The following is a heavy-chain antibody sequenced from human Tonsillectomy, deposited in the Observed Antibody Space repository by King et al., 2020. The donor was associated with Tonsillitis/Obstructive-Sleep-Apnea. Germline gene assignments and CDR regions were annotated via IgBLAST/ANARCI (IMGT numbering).Heavy chain of an antibody. D-gene: IGHD5-18*01. CDR1: GFTFSTSG. V-gene: IGHV3-33*06. Sequence: VQLVESGGGVVQPGRSLRLSCAASGFTFSTSGMHGVRQAPGKGLEGVAVIGFDGSNKYYTDSVKGRFTISGDNSKNTLYLQMNSLRAEDTAVYYCAKDRGFTYGPSDAFDIWGQGTMVTVSS. CDR2: IGFDGSNK. CDR3: AKDRGFTYGPSDAFDI. J-gene: IGHJ3*02.